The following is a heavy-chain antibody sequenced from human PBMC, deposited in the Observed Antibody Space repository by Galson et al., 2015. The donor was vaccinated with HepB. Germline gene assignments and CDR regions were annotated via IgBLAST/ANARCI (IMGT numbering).Heavy chain of an antibody. Sequence: LRLSCAASGFTFSDYYMSWIRQAPGKGLEWVSYISSSSSYTNYADSVKGRFTISRDNAKNSLYLQMNSLRAEDTAVYYCARVRPYGGYVDYWGQGTLVTVSS. CDR2: ISSSSSYT. J-gene: IGHJ4*02. D-gene: IGHD4/OR15-4a*01. V-gene: IGHV3-11*06. CDR1: GFTFSDYY. CDR3: ARVRPYGGYVDY.